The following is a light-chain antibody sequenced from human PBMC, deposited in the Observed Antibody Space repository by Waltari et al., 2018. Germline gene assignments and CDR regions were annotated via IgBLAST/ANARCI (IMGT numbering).Light chain of an antibody. V-gene: IGKV3-11*01. CDR3: QQRSNGPRT. J-gene: IGKJ1*01. CDR1: QRVSSY. CDR2: AAS. Sequence: EIVLTQSPATLSLSPGERATLSCRASQRVSSYLAWYQQKPGKAPRLLIYAASTRATGIPAMFSGSGYGKDFTHTISSLEPEDFAVYYCQQRSNGPRTFGQSTKVEIK.